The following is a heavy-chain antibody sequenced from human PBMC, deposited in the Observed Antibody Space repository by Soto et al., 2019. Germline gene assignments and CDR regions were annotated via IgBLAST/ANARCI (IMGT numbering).Heavy chain of an antibody. D-gene: IGHD1-26*01. CDR3: ASLGGAGAVNWFGP. J-gene: IGHJ5*02. Sequence: PGESLKISCKGSGYSFSNYWISWVRQMPGKGLEWMGRIDPSDSWTHYSPSFQGHVTISADKSISTVYLQWSSLKASDTAMYYCASLGGAGAVNWFGPWGQGTLVTVSS. CDR1: GYSFSNYW. V-gene: IGHV5-10-1*01. CDR2: IDPSDSWT.